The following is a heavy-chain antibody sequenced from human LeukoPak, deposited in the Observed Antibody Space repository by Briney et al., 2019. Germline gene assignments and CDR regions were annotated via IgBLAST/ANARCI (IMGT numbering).Heavy chain of an antibody. CDR1: GFTFSSYA. CDR2: ISYDGSNK. J-gene: IGHJ4*02. CDR3: ARGIGYGDF. V-gene: IGHV3-30-3*01. Sequence: GGSLRLSCAASGFTFSSYAMHWVRQAPGKGLEWVAVISYDGSNKYYADSVEGRFTISRDNSKNTLYLQMNSLRAEDTAVYYCARGIGYGDFWGQGTLVTVSS. D-gene: IGHD5-18*01.